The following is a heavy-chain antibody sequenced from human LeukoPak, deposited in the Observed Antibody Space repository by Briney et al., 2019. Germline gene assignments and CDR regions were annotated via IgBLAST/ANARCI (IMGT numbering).Heavy chain of an antibody. CDR1: GFTFSSYA. D-gene: IGHD3-16*02. CDR2: ISGSGGST. J-gene: IGHJ4*02. CDR3: ASGDYDYVWGSYRFFDY. Sequence: GGSLRLSCAASGFTFSSYAMSWVRQAPGKGLELVSAISGSGGSTCYADSVKGRFTISRDNAKNSLYLQMNSLRAEDTAVYYCASGDYDYVWGSYRFFDYWGQGTLVTVSS. V-gene: IGHV3-23*01.